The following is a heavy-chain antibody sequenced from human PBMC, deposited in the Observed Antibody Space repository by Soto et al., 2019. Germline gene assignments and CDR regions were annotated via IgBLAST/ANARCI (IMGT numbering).Heavy chain of an antibody. CDR1: GGTLSSYT. V-gene: IGHV1-69*02. CDR2: IIPILGIA. D-gene: IGHD3-10*01. CDR3: ARAPYYYGSGSYYNVPAAFDP. J-gene: IGHJ5*02. Sequence: GASVKVSCKASGGTLSSYTISWVRQAPGQGLEWMGRIIPILGIANYAQKFQGRVTITADKSTSTAYMELSSLRSEDTAVYYCARAPYYYGSGSYYNVPAAFDPWGQGTLVTVSS.